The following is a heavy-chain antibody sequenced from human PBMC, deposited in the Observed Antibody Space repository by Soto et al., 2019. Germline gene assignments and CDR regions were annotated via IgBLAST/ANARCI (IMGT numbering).Heavy chain of an antibody. V-gene: IGHV4-59*08. D-gene: IGHD1-26*01. J-gene: IGHJ6*02. CDR1: SGPSSSHN. CDR3: VRQGIGKLHGLVDV. Sequence: QVQLQQSGPGLVKPSETLSLTCSVSSGPSSSHNWGWIRQPPGRGLEWIGYVYSTGGTSYNPSLKSRVTISADTSTNHISLTLTSVTAPDTAVYYCVRQGIGKLHGLVDVWGQGTTVRVSS. CDR2: VYSTGGT.